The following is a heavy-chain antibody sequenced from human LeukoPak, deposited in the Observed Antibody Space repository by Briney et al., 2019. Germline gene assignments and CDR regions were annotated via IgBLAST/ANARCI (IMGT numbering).Heavy chain of an antibody. CDR3: ARVSYYYYMDV. J-gene: IGHJ6*03. CDR2: INSDGSST. Sequence: GGSLRLSCAASGFTFSSYWMHWVRQAPGKGLVRVSRINSDGSSTSYADSVKGRFTISRDNAKNTLYLQMNSLRAEDTAVYYCARVSYYYYMDVWGKGTTVTVSS. V-gene: IGHV3-74*01. CDR1: GFTFSSYW.